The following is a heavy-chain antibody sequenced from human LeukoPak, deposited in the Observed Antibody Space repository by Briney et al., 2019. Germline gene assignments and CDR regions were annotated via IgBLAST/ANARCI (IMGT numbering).Heavy chain of an antibody. J-gene: IGHJ4*02. CDR3: AGGGGDSSGYYQREYYFDY. V-gene: IGHV3-64*01. CDR2: ISSNGGRT. CDR1: GFTFSSYA. Sequence: GGSLRLSCAASGFTFSSYAMHWVRQAPGKGLEYVSAISSNGGRTYYANSVKGRFTISRDNSKNKLYIQMGRLRAGEMAVYYCAGGGGDSSGYYQREYYFDYWGQGTLVTVSS. D-gene: IGHD3-22*01.